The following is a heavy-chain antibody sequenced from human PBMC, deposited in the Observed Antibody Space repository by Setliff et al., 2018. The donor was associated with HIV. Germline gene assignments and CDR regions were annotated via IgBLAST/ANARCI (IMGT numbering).Heavy chain of an antibody. Sequence: PSETLSLTCTVSGGSISSYYWSWIRQPPGKGLEWIGYIYDNEKTFYNPSLKSRVTITVDTSKNQISLQLTSVTAEDTALYYCARSTSDYTAAIPPLQDWGQGTLVTVS. CDR2: IYDNEKT. J-gene: IGHJ4*02. CDR3: ARSTSDYTAAIPPLQD. D-gene: IGHD4-17*01. CDR1: GGSISSYY. V-gene: IGHV4-59*08.